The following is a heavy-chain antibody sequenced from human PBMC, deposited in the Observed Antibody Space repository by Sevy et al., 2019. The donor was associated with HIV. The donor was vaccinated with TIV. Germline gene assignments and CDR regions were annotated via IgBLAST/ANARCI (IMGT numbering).Heavy chain of an antibody. Sequence: GGSLRLSCAASGFSFSVYWMSWVRQAPGKGLEWVATLKPDGSERYYVDSVKGRFTISRDNAKNSLYLQMNSLRAEDTAVYYGVREGVGGYSYSLDCWGQGTLVTVSS. CDR3: VREGVGGYSYSLDC. CDR2: LKPDGSER. D-gene: IGHD5-18*01. V-gene: IGHV3-7*01. CDR1: GFSFSVYW. J-gene: IGHJ4*02.